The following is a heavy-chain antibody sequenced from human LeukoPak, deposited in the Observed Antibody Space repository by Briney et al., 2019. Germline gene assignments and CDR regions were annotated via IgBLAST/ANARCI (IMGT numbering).Heavy chain of an antibody. CDR1: GCTFSSYG. D-gene: IGHD3-10*01. CDR2: ISGSGGGT. V-gene: IGHV3-23*01. J-gene: IGHJ4*02. Sequence: GGSLRLSCAASGCTFSSYGMSWVRQAPGKGLEWVSAISGSGGGTYYADSVKGRFTISRENSKNTLYLQMNSLRAEDTAVYYCAKGGSYGSGKIDYWGQGTLVTVSS. CDR3: AKGGSYGSGKIDY.